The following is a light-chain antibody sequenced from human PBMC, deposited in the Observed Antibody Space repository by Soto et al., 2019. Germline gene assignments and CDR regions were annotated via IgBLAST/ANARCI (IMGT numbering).Light chain of an antibody. CDR2: AAS. CDR3: QQTYSTPQPS. V-gene: IGKV1-39*01. Sequence: IQMTQSPSSLSASVQDTVTLTCRASQSISKFLNWYQQKPGKAPKLLIYAASNLHSGVPSRFSGSVSGTDFTLTISSLQPEDFATYYCQQTYSTPQPSFGGGAKVEIK. J-gene: IGKJ4*01. CDR1: QSISKF.